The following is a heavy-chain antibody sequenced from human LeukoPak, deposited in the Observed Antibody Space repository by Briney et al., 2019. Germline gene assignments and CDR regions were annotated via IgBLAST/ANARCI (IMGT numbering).Heavy chain of an antibody. CDR2: ISGSGDNT. Sequence: GRSLRLSCAASGFTFSSYAMSWVRQVPGKGLEWVSVISGSGDNTYYADSVKGRFTISRDNSKNMLYLQMNSLRAEDTAVYYCAKWKYSNSGIDDYWGQGTLVTVSS. J-gene: IGHJ4*02. D-gene: IGHD6-6*01. CDR3: AKWKYSNSGIDDY. CDR1: GFTFSSYA. V-gene: IGHV3-23*01.